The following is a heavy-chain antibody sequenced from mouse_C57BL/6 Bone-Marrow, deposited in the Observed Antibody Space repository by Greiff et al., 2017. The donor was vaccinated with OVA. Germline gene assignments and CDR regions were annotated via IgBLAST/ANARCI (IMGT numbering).Heavy chain of an antibody. CDR3: TRDQDDYDVEYYFDY. CDR2: ISSGGDYI. V-gene: IGHV5-9-1*02. D-gene: IGHD2-4*01. CDR1: GFTFSSYA. J-gene: IGHJ2*01. Sequence: EVKLVESGEGLVKPGGSLKLSCAASGFTFSSYAMSWVRQTPEKRLEWVAYISSGGDYIYYADTVKGRFTISRDNARNTLYLQMSSLKSEDTAMYYCTRDQDDYDVEYYFDYWGQGTTLTVSS.